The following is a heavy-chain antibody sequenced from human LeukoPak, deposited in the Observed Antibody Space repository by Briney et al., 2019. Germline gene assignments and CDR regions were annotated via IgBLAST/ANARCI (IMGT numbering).Heavy chain of an antibody. CDR2: IYSSGST. Sequence: GGSLRLSCAASGFSVGNYCMSWVRQAPGKGLEWVSIIYSSGSTYYPDSVKGRFTISRDNSKNTLYLQMTSLRHEDTAVYYCDKNYGDFWGQGTLVTVSS. CDR3: DKNYGDF. J-gene: IGHJ4*02. V-gene: IGHV3-53*01. CDR1: GFSVGNYC.